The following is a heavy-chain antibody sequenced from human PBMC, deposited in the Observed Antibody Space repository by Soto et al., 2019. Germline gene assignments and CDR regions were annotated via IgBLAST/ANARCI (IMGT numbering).Heavy chain of an antibody. J-gene: IGHJ4*02. CDR3: TKGAERTVQRFLDWVCGH. V-gene: IGHV4-59*12. CDR1: GGSISGYY. CDR2: MGYSGYT. Sequence: SETLSLTCSVSGGSISGYYCSWFRQPPGKGLEWIGYMGYSGYTRYSPSFQGLVTISVDKSISTAYLQWNSLQASDTATYYCTKGAERTVQRFLDWVCGHWGQGTPVTVSS. D-gene: IGHD3-9*01.